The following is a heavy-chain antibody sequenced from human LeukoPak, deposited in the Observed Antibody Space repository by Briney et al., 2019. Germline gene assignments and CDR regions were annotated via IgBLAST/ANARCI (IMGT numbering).Heavy chain of an antibody. CDR2: IYYSGST. V-gene: IGHV4-31*02. J-gene: IGHJ3*02. CDR3: ARDGNYYDSSGHDAFDI. D-gene: IGHD3-22*01. Sequence: PSQTLSLTCTVSGGSISGGDYYWSWIRQHPGKGLEWIGYIYYSGSTYYNPSLKSRVTISVDTSKNQFSLKLSSVTAADTAVYYCARDGNYYDSSGHDAFDIWGQGTMVTVSS. CDR1: GGSISGGDYY.